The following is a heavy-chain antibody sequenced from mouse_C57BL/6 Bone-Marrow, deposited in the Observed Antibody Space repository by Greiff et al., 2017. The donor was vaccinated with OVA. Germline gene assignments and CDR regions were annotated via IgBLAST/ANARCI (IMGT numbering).Heavy chain of an antibody. CDR3: ARDGGYGSNWYFDV. V-gene: IGHV7-1*01. CDR1: GFTFSDFY. D-gene: IGHD1-1*01. Sequence: EVKLVESGGGLVQSGRSLRLSCATSGFTFSDFYMEWVRQAPGKGLEWIAASRNKANDYTTEYSASVKGRFIVSRDTSQSILYLQMNALRAEDTAIYYCARDGGYGSNWYFDVWGTGTTVTVSS. CDR2: SRNKANDYTT. J-gene: IGHJ1*03.